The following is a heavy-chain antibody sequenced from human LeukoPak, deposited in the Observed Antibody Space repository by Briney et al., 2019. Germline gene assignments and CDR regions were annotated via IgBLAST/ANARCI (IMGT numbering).Heavy chain of an antibody. D-gene: IGHD6-19*01. Sequence: ASVKVSSKASGYTFTSYGISWVRHAPGQGREWMGWISVYNGNTNYAQKLQGRVTITTDTSTSTAYMELRSLRSDDTAVYYCATVAGHFDYWGQGTLVTVSS. CDR2: ISVYNGNT. CDR1: GYTFTSYG. V-gene: IGHV1-18*01. CDR3: ATVAGHFDY. J-gene: IGHJ4*02.